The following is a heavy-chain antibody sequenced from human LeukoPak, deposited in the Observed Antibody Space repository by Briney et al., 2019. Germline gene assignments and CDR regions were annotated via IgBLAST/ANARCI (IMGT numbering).Heavy chain of an antibody. CDR2: IYYSGST. J-gene: IGHJ4*02. CDR3: ARGDSGWYRGYYFDY. CDR1: GGSISSYY. V-gene: IGHV4-59*01. Sequence: SETLSLTCTVSGGSISSYYWSWIRQLPGKGLEWIGYIYYSGSTNYNPSLKSRVTISVDTSKNQFSLKLSSVTAADTAVYYCARGDSGWYRGYYFDYWGQGTLVTVSS. D-gene: IGHD6-19*01.